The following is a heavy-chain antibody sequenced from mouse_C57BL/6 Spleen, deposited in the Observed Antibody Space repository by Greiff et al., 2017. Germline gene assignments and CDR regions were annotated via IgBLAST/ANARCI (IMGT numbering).Heavy chain of an antibody. CDR3: ARDGLYDYDGGYAMDY. D-gene: IGHD2-4*01. J-gene: IGHJ4*01. Sequence: EVQLVESGPGLVKPSQSLSLTCSVTGYSITSGYYWNWIRQFPGNKLEWMGYISYDGSNNYNPSLKNRISITRDTSKNQFFLKLNSVTTEDTATYYCARDGLYDYDGGYAMDYWGQGTSVTVSS. V-gene: IGHV3-6*01. CDR2: ISYDGSN. CDR1: GYSITSGYY.